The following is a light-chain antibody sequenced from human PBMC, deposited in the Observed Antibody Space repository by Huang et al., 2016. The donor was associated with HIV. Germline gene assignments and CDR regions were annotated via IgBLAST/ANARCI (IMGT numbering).Light chain of an antibody. CDR3: QQTYNTPRT. V-gene: IGKV1-39*01. CDR2: SAS. Sequence: DIQMTQSPSSLSASVGDRVTIACRASQSIRKFLNWYQQKPGEAPKLLMHSASSLQSGVPSRFSGSGSGTDFTLTITSLQPEDFATYYCQQTYNTPRTFGQGTKVVIK. J-gene: IGKJ1*01. CDR1: QSIRKF.